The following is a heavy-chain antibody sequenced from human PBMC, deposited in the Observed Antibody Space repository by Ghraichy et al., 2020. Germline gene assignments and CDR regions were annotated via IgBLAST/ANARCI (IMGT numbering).Heavy chain of an antibody. CDR2: IYYSGST. V-gene: IGHV4-39*01. Sequence: SETLSLTCTVSGGSISSSSYYWGWIRQPPGKGLEWIGSIYYSGSTYYNPSLQSRVTISVDTSKNQFSLKLSSVTAADTAVYYCARQIAAAGKGYYYYYYGMAVWAQGTTVTVSS. D-gene: IGHD6-13*01. CDR3: ARQIAAAGKGYYYYYYGMAV. CDR1: GGSISSSSYY. J-gene: IGHJ6*02.